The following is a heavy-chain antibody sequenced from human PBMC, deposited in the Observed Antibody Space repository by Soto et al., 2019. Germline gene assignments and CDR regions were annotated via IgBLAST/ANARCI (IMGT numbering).Heavy chain of an antibody. CDR1: GGSISSGGYY. Sequence: SETLSLTCTVSGGSISSGGYYWSWIRQHPGKGLEWIGYIYYSGSTYYNPSLKSRVTISVDTSKNQFSLKLSSVTAADTAVYYCARAIYSGAYCGGDCYSGDAFDIWGQGTMVTVSS. J-gene: IGHJ3*02. CDR2: IYYSGST. CDR3: ARAIYSGAYCGGDCYSGDAFDI. D-gene: IGHD2-21*02. V-gene: IGHV4-31*03.